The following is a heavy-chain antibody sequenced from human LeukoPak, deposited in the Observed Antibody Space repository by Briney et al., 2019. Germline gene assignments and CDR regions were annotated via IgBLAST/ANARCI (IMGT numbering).Heavy chain of an antibody. CDR1: GFTFSSYA. Sequence: GGSLRLSCAASGFTFSSYAMHWVRQAPGKGLEYVSAISSNGGSTYYANSVKGRFTISRDNSKNTLYLQMGSLRAEDMAVYYCARDSGYSYGAFDYWGQGTLVTVSS. D-gene: IGHD5-18*01. CDR3: ARDSGYSYGAFDY. J-gene: IGHJ4*02. CDR2: ISSNGGST. V-gene: IGHV3-64*01.